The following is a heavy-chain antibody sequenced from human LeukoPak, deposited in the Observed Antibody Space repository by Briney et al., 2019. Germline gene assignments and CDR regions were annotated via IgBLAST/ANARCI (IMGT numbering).Heavy chain of an antibody. D-gene: IGHD3-10*01. CDR1: GLTFSSYV. V-gene: IGHV3-23*01. CDR3: AKGTYPDY. Sequence: GSLRLSCAASGLTFSSYVMNWARQAPGKGLEWVSSISDSGGATYYADSVKGRFTISRDNSKNTLYLQMNSLRAEDTALYYCAKGTYPDYWGQGTLVNGFS. J-gene: IGHJ4*02. CDR2: ISDSGGAT.